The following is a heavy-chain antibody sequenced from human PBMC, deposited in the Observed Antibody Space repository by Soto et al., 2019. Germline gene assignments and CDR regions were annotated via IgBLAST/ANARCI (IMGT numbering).Heavy chain of an antibody. V-gene: IGHV4-34*01. CDR2: IHPSGST. CDR3: ARGRDEYKLGNV. Sequence: SETLSLTCAVSGGSLSDYYWPWIRQSPGKGLEWIGEIHPSGSTYYNPSLRSRVTISVDTSKNQFSLKLTSLTAADTAIYYCARGRDEYKLGNVWGHGTTVTVSS. CDR1: GGSLSDYY. D-gene: IGHD1-1*01. J-gene: IGHJ6*02.